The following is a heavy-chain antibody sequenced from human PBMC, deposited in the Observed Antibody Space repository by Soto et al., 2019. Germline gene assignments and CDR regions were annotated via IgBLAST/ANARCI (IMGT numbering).Heavy chain of an antibody. V-gene: IGHV3-74*01. Sequence: EVQLVQSGGGSVQPGGSLRLSCVASGFSFSSHWMHWVRQAPGKGLVWVSHIKTDGTTTAYADSVKGRFTISRDNAQSTMYLQMNSLRVEDMAVYYCVRDPYFTNAYDIWGQGTTVTVSS. CDR2: IKTDGTTT. J-gene: IGHJ3*02. D-gene: IGHD3-10*01. CDR1: GFSFSSHW. CDR3: VRDPYFTNAYDI.